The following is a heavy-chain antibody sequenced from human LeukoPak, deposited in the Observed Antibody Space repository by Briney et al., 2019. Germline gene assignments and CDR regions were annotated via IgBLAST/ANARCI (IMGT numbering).Heavy chain of an antibody. CDR3: ARVWSGENYYDSSGYRLPP. CDR2: IIPILGIA. V-gene: IGHV1-69*04. D-gene: IGHD3-22*01. J-gene: IGHJ5*02. Sequence: SVKVSCKASGGTFSSYAISWVRQAPGQGLEWMGRIIPILGIANYAQKFQGRVTITADKSTSTAYMELSSLRSEDTAVYYCARVWSGENYYDSSGYRLPPWGQGTLVTVSS. CDR1: GGTFSSYA.